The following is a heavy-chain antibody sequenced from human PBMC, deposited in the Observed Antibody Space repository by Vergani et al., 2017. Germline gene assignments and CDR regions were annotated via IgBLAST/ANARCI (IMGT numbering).Heavy chain of an antibody. Sequence: QVQLQESGPGLVKPSQTLSLTCTVSGGSISSGSYYWSWIRQPAGKGLEWIGRIYTSGSTNYNPSLKSRVTISVDTSKNQFSLKLSSVTAADTAVYYCARDRGNYYYMDVWGKGTTVTVSS. CDR2: IYTSGST. CDR3: ARDRGNYYYMDV. CDR1: GGSISSGSYY. D-gene: IGHD3-10*01. V-gene: IGHV4-61*02. J-gene: IGHJ6*03.